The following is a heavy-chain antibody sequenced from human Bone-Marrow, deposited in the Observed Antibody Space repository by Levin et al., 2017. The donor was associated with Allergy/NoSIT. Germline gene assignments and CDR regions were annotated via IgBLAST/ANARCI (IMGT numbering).Heavy chain of an antibody. D-gene: IGHD2-15*01. V-gene: IGHV3-11*03. J-gene: IGHJ5*02. Sequence: GESLKISSAASGFSFSDSYMTWIRQAPGKGLEWVSYISRRGDYANYADSVKGRFTISRDNAKNSLSLHMNSLRAEDTAVNCCARTVGSEDCSGGSCSNWFDPWGQGTLVTVSS. CDR1: GFSFSDSY. CDR2: ISRRGDYA. CDR3: ARTVGSEDCSGGSCSNWFDP.